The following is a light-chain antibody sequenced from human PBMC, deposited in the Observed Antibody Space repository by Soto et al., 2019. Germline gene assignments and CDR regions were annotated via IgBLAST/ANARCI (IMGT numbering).Light chain of an antibody. J-gene: IGLJ1*01. Sequence: QSVLTQPPSVSGAPGQRVTISCTGSSSNIGAGYEVHWYQHLPGKAPKLLIYGNTNRPSGVPDRFSRSKSGTSASLAITGLQAEDEADFYRQSYNSSLSASYVFGGGTKVTVL. CDR2: GNT. V-gene: IGLV1-40*01. CDR1: SSNIGAGYE. CDR3: QSYNSSLSASYV.